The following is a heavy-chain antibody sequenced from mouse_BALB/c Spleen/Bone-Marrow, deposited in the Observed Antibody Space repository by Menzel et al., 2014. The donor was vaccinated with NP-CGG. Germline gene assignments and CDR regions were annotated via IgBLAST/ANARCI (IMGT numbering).Heavy chain of an antibody. CDR1: GFDFSRYW. D-gene: IGHD1-1*01. CDR2: INPDSSTI. V-gene: IGHV4-1*02. Sequence: DVKLQESGGGLVQPGGSLKLSCAASGFDFSRYWMSWVRQVPGKGLEWIGEINPDSSTINYTPSLKDKFIISRDNARNTLYLQMSRVRSEDSALYYCARLSYYGNLFVWGAGTTATVSS. J-gene: IGHJ1*01. CDR3: ARLSYYGNLFV.